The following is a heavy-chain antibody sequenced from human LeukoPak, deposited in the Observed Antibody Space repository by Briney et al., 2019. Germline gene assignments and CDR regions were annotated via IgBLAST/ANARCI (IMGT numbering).Heavy chain of an antibody. CDR3: AKYPDSGDYYFDY. V-gene: IGHV3-23*01. D-gene: IGHD3-22*01. CDR1: GFTFSSYA. CDR2: ISGSGGST. J-gene: IGHJ4*02. Sequence: GGSLRLSCAASGFTFSSYAMSWVRQAPGRGLEWVSAISGSGGSTYYADSVKGRFTISRDNSKNTLYLQMNSLRAEDTAVYYCAKYPDSGDYYFDYWGQGTLVTVSS.